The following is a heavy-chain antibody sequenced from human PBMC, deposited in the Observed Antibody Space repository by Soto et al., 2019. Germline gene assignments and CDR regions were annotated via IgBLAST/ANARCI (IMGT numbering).Heavy chain of an antibody. V-gene: IGHV1-18*01. D-gene: IGHD4-17*01. J-gene: IGHJ6*02. CDR2: ISAYNGNT. CDR1: GYTFTSYG. CDR3: ARATSYGDYYYYGMDV. Sequence: QVQLVQSGAEVKKPGASVKVSCKASGYTFTSYGISWVRQAPGQGLEWMGWISAYNGNTNHAQKLQGRVTMTTDTTPRTADKELRSLRSDDTAVYYCARATSYGDYYYYGMDVWGQGTTVTVSS.